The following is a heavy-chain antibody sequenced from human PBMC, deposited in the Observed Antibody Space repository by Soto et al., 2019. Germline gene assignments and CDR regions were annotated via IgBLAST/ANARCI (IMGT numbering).Heavy chain of an antibody. V-gene: IGHV4-59*08. Sequence: SETLSLTCTASGGSISSYYWSWIRQPPGKGLEWIGYIYYSGSTNYNPSLKSRVTISVDTSKNQFSLKLSSVTAADTAVYYCARHFYYYGSGSPLGYGMDVWGQGTTVTVSS. D-gene: IGHD3-10*01. CDR2: IYYSGST. CDR3: ARHFYYYGSGSPLGYGMDV. J-gene: IGHJ6*02. CDR1: GGSISSYY.